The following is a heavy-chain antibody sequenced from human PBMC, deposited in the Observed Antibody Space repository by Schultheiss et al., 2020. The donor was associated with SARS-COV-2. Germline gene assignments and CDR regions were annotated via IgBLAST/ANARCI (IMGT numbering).Heavy chain of an antibody. D-gene: IGHD1-1*01. J-gene: IGHJ4*02. CDR3: ARDIRTGLERSFDY. Sequence: GSLRLSCAASGFTFSSYDMHWVRQAPGKGLEWIGSIYHSGSTNYNPSLKSRVTISVDTSKNQFSLKLSSVTAADTAVYYCARDIRTGLERSFDYWGQGTLVTVSS. CDR2: IYHSGST. CDR1: GFTFSSYD. V-gene: IGHV4-38-2*02.